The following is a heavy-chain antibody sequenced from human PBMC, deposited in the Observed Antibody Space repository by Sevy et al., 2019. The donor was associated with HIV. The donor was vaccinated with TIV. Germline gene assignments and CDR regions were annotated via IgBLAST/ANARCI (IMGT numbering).Heavy chain of an antibody. V-gene: IGHV3-23*01. CDR3: AREGCTRPHDY. J-gene: IGHJ4*02. D-gene: IGHD2-8*01. CDR2: LSFGCGEI. Sequence: GGSLRLSCAASGFAFYDYSMSWIRQAPGKGLEWVANLSFGCGEIKYADSVQGRFTISRDNSKNSFYLQMDNLRVEDTALYYCAREGCTRPHDYWGQGTRVTVSS. CDR1: GFAFYDYS.